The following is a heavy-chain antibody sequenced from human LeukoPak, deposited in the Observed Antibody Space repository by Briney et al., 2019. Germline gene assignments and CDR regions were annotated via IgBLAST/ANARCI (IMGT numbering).Heavy chain of an antibody. D-gene: IGHD3-22*01. Sequence: ASVKVSCKASGYTFTSYGISWVRQAPGQGLEWMGWISAYNGNTNYAQKLQGRVTMTTDTSTSTAYMELRSLRSDDTAVYYCATDFSTYYYDSSGYNAFDIWGQGTMVTVSS. J-gene: IGHJ3*02. V-gene: IGHV1-18*01. CDR2: ISAYNGNT. CDR3: ATDFSTYYYDSSGYNAFDI. CDR1: GYTFTSYG.